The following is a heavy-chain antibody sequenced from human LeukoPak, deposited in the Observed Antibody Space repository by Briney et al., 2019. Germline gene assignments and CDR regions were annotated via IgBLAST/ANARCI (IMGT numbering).Heavy chain of an antibody. Sequence: GGSLSLSCAASGFTFSSYAMSWVRQAPGKGLEWVSAISGSGGSTYYADSVKGRFTISRDNSKNTLYLQMNSLRAEDTAVYYCASPPVDTAMVTFDYWGQGTLVTVSS. CDR1: GFTFSSYA. CDR3: ASPPVDTAMVTFDY. V-gene: IGHV3-23*01. D-gene: IGHD5-18*01. CDR2: ISGSGGST. J-gene: IGHJ4*02.